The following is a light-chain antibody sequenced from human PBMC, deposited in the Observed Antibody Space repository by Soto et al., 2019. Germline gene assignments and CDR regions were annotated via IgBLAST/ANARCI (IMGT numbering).Light chain of an antibody. CDR1: QSISSY. J-gene: IGKJ4*01. V-gene: IGKV1-39*01. Sequence: DIQMTQSPCSLSASVGDRVTITCRASQSISSYLNWYQQKPGKAPKLLIYAASSLQGGVPSRFSGSGSGTDFTLTISSLQPEDFATYYCQQSYSTPLTFGGGTKVDI. CDR3: QQSYSTPLT. CDR2: AAS.